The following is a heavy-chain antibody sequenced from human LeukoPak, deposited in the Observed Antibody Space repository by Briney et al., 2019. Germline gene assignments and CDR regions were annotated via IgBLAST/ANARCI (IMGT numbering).Heavy chain of an antibody. CDR1: GFIFSSYS. Sequence: GGSLRLSCAASGFIFSSYSMNWVRQAPGKWLEWVSSISSSSSYIYYADSVKGRFTISRDNAKNSLYLQMNSLRAEDTAVYNCARDAIAAAGFYYFDYWGQGTLVTVSS. D-gene: IGHD6-13*01. CDR3: ARDAIAAAGFYYFDY. V-gene: IGHV3-21*01. CDR2: ISSSSSYI. J-gene: IGHJ4*02.